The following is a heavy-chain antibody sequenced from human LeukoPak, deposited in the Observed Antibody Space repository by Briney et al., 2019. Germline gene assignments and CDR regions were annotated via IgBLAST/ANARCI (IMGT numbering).Heavy chain of an antibody. V-gene: IGHV3-30*14. CDR1: GFTFSNYA. Sequence: GVSLRLSCAASGFTFSNYAMHWVRQAPGKGLEWVAVISYDGNDRYYADSLKGRFTISRDNSKNTLYLHIHTLRVEDTAVYYCATTAKPDLWPSYFDYWGQGILVTVSS. CDR3: ATTAKPDLWPSYFDY. CDR2: ISYDGNDR. D-gene: IGHD3-16*01. J-gene: IGHJ4*02.